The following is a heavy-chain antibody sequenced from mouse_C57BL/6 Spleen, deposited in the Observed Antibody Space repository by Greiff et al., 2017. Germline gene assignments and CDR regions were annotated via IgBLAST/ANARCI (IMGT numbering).Heavy chain of an antibody. V-gene: IGHV5-4*01. CDR3: ASELPRRWYFDG. CDR1: GFTFSSYA. Sequence: EVQGEQSGGGLVKPGGSLKLSCAASGFTFSSYAMSWVRQTPEKRLEWVATISDGGGYTYYPDKVKGRFTIARDNAKNNMYLQMSNLKSEDTAMYYCASELPRRWYFDGWGTGTTVTVSS. J-gene: IGHJ1*03. CDR2: ISDGGGYT.